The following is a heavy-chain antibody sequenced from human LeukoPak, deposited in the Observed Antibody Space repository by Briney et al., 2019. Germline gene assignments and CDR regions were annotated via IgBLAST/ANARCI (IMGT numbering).Heavy chain of an antibody. Sequence: SVKVSCKASGGTFSSYAISWVRQAPGQGLEWMGRIIPILGIANYAQKFQGRVTITADKSTSTAYMELSSLRSEDTAVYYCARGGDYGANSVKGMDVWGQGTTVTVSS. CDR3: ARGGDYGANSVKGMDV. CDR2: IIPILGIA. D-gene: IGHD4-23*01. V-gene: IGHV1-69*04. CDR1: GGTFSSYA. J-gene: IGHJ6*02.